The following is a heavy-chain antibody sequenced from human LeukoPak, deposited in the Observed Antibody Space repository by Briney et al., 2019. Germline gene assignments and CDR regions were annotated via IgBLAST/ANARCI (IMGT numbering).Heavy chain of an antibody. Sequence: GASVKVSCKASGYTFTSYGISWVRQAPGQGLEWMGWISAYNGNTNYAQKLQGRVTMTADTSTSTAYMELRSLRSEDTAVYYCARDRQQLVDYYYYYGMDVWGQGTTVTVSS. J-gene: IGHJ6*02. CDR3: ARDRQQLVDYYYYYGMDV. D-gene: IGHD6-13*01. CDR1: GYTFTSYG. V-gene: IGHV1-18*01. CDR2: ISAYNGNT.